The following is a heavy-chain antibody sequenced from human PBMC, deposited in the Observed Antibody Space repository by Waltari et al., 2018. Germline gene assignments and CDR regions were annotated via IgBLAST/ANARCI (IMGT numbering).Heavy chain of an antibody. D-gene: IGHD4-17*01. CDR2: IWYDGDEK. Sequence: QVQLVDSGGGVAQPGKSRSPSWAAAGSPSSSYGVHWARQAPGKGLEWVSFIWYDGDEKYYADSVKGRFTISRDNSKNTVFLRMDNLRVEDTAVYYCARLGDGDYYYYYYYYMDVWGKGTAVTVSS. V-gene: IGHV3-33*01. J-gene: IGHJ6*03. CDR3: ARLGDGDYYYYYYYYMDV. CDR1: GSPSSSYG.